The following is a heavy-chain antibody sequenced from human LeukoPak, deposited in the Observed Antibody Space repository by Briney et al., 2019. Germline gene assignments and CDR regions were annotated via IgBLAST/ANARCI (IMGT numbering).Heavy chain of an antibody. J-gene: IGHJ5*02. CDR1: GGSISSSLYH. CDR3: ARQEIGLRSFDP. Sequence: SETLSLTCTVSGGSISSSLYHWGWIRQSPGKNLEWLGSIYYTGTTHYNPSLKSRVTISVDTSKNQFSLNLSSVTAADTAVYYCARQEIGLRSFDPWGQGTLVTVSS. D-gene: IGHD3/OR15-3a*01. V-gene: IGHV4-39*01. CDR2: IYYTGTT.